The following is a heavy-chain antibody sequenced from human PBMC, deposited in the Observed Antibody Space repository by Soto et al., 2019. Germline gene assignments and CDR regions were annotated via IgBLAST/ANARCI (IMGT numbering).Heavy chain of an antibody. D-gene: IGHD6-19*01. CDR3: VQTTGWPGFDF. CDR2: IYGGGTT. V-gene: IGHV3-53*01. Sequence: EVQLVESGGGLIQPGGSLRLSSAASGFAVSSKYMTWVRQAPGKGLEWVSEIYGGGTTYYADSVKGRFTISRDTSKNTLYLQMNSLRAEDTAVYYCVQTTGWPGFDFWGQGTLVTVSS. CDR1: GFAVSSKY. J-gene: IGHJ4*02.